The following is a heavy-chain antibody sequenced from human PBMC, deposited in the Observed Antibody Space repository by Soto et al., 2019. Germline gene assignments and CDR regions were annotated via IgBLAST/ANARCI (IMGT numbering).Heavy chain of an antibody. CDR2: IKSNSDGGTT. V-gene: IGHV3-15*01. CDR3: TTGFRWFGEF. CDR1: EFTFSNAW. Sequence: EVQLVESGGGLVKPGGSLRLSCAASEFTFSNAWVTWVRQAPGKGLEWVGRIKSNSDGGTTDYAAPVEGRFTVSRDDPTNTLYLQMNSLKTEDTAIYYCTTGFRWFGEFWGQGTLVTVSS. D-gene: IGHD3-10*01. J-gene: IGHJ4*02.